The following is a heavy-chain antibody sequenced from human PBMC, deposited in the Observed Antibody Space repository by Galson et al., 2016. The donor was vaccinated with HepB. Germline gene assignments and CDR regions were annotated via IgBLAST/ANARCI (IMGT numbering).Heavy chain of an antibody. V-gene: IGHV3-30*18. D-gene: IGHD2-8*02. CDR2: ISSDGTDK. CDR3: AKADLQRVVYSMEGIDYGMDV. CDR1: GFTFSSYG. Sequence: SLRLSCAASGFTFSSYGMHWVRQAPGKGLEWVAVISSDGTDKYYVDSVTGRFTISRDNSKSTLYLQMNTLRAEDSAVYYCAKADLQRVVYSMEGIDYGMDVWGKGTTVTVSS. J-gene: IGHJ6*04.